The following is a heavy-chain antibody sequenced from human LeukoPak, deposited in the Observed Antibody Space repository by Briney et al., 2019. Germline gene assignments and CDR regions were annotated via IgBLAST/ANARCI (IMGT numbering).Heavy chain of an antibody. V-gene: IGHV3-21*01. J-gene: IGHJ5*02. CDR1: VSGFTFSSYT. D-gene: IGHD6-19*01. CDR2: ISRSSTYI. Sequence: GGSLRLSCAASVSGFTFSSYTMNWVRQAPGKGLEWVSSISRSSTYIYYADSVKGRFTISRDNSKNTLYLQMNSLRAEDTAVYYCAKEFSYHSSGWYLDPWGQGTLVTVSS. CDR3: AKEFSYHSSGWYLDP.